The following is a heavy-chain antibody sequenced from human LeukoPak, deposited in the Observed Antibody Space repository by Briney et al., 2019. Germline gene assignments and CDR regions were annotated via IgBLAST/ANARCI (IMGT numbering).Heavy chain of an antibody. J-gene: IGHJ4*02. CDR3: SKARLWGSSSSLAY. D-gene: IGHD6-13*01. CDR2: IRYDGSNK. CDR1: GFTFSSYA. V-gene: IGHV3-30*02. Sequence: GGSLRLSCAASGFTFSSYAMSWVRQAPGKGLEWVAFIRYDGSNKYYADSVKGRFTISRDNSKNTLYLQMNSLRAEDTAVYYCSKARLWGSSSSLAYWGQGTLVTVSS.